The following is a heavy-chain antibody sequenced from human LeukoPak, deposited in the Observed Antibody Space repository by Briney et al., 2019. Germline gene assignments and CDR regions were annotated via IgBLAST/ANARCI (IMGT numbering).Heavy chain of an antibody. Sequence: SETLTLTCTVSGGSISSYDWSWIRQPAGKGLEWIGRIYSSGSTNYNPPLQSRVPMSVDTSKNQFSLKLTSVPAADTAVYYCARDESLTMVRGVTIPGAFDIWGQGTMVTVSS. CDR1: GGSISSYD. CDR2: IYSSGST. J-gene: IGHJ3*02. CDR3: ARDESLTMVRGVTIPGAFDI. V-gene: IGHV4-4*07. D-gene: IGHD3-10*01.